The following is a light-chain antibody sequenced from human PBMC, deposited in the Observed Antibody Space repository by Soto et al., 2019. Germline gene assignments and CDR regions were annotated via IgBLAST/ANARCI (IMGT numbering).Light chain of an antibody. CDR1: QSVSSSY. Sequence: EIVLTQSPGTLSLSPGERATLSCRASQSVSSSYLAWYQQKPGQAPRLLIYGASSRATGIPDRFSGSGSGTDFTLTISSLQPEDFATYYCQHSYNIPLTFGGGTKVDIK. J-gene: IGKJ4*01. CDR2: GAS. V-gene: IGKV3-20*01. CDR3: QHSYNIPLT.